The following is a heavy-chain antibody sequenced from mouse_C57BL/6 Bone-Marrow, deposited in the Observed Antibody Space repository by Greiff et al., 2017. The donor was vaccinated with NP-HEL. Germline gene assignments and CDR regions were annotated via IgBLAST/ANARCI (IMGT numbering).Heavy chain of an antibody. V-gene: IGHV1-15*01. Sequence: VKLMESGAELVRPGASVTLSCKASGYTFTDYEMHWVKQTPVHGLEWIGAIDPETGGTAYNQKFKGKAILTADKSSSTAYMELRSLTSEDSAVYYCTNSNRFAYWGQGTLVTVSA. J-gene: IGHJ3*01. CDR1: GYTFTDYE. CDR2: IDPETGGT. CDR3: TNSNRFAY. D-gene: IGHD2-5*01.